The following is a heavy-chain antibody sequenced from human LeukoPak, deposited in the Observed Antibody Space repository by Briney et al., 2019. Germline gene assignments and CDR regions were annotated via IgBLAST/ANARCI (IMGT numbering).Heavy chain of an antibody. J-gene: IGHJ4*02. CDR3: AKDAPVNIVVVPAANS. CDR1: GFTFSYYG. V-gene: IGHV3-23*01. D-gene: IGHD2-2*01. Sequence: GGSLRLSCAASGFTFSYYGMHWVRQAPGKGLEWVSAISGSGGSTYYADSVKGRFTISRDNSKNTLYLQMSSLRAEDTAVYYCAKDAPVNIVVVPAANSWGQGTLVTVSS. CDR2: ISGSGGST.